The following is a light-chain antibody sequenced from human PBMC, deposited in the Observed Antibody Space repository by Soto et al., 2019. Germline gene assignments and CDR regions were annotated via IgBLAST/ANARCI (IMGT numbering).Light chain of an antibody. V-gene: IGKV1-33*01. CDR1: QNINNY. CDR2: DAS. J-gene: IGKJ5*01. Sequence: DIPTAPSPSSLSAPVGDRDTNHCQASQNINNYLNWYQQKPGRAPKLLIYDASNLEAGVPSRFRGSGSGTDFTFTISRLQPEDIATYYCQQYENLPTFGQGTRLEIK. CDR3: QQYENLPT.